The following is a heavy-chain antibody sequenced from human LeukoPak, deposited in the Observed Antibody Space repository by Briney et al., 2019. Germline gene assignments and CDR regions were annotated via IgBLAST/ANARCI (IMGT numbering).Heavy chain of an antibody. V-gene: IGHV1-69*13. CDR3: ARDLKVFIAVAGTKYYYYYMDV. D-gene: IGHD6-19*01. CDR1: GYTFTGYY. CDR2: IIPIFGTA. Sequence: SVKVSCKASGYTFTGYYMHWVRQAPGQGLEWMGGIIPIFGTANYAQKFQGRVTITADESTSTVYMELSSLRSEDTAVYYCARDLKVFIAVAGTKYYYYYMDVWGKGTTVTISS. J-gene: IGHJ6*03.